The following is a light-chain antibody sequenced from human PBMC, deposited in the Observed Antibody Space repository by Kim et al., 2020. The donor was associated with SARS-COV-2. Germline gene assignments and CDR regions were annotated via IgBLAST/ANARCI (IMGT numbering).Light chain of an antibody. CDR3: QSYDSSLTGYAI. V-gene: IGLV1-40*01. J-gene: IGLJ2*01. CDR2: GNN. Sequence: VTISCTGSSSNIGAGYDVHWYQQLPGTAPKLLIYGNNNRPSGVPDRFVGSKSGTSASLAITGVQPEDEADYYCQSYDSSLTGYAIFGGGTKVTVL. CDR1: SSNIGAGYD.